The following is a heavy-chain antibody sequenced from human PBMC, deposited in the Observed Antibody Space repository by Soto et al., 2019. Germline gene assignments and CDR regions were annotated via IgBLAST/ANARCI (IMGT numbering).Heavy chain of an antibody. CDR2: IYWNDDK. CDR3: ARAVRDYDFRSGSHVPRFEF. Sequence: ESGPTLVNPTQTLTLTCTFSGFSFTRIGVGVGWIRQPPGRALGWLALIYWNDDKRYNPSLKSRFTITKDTSKNQVVLTMTNVDPVDKGTYYCARAVRDYDFRSGSHVPRFEFWGQGTLVNVSS. D-gene: IGHD3-3*01. J-gene: IGHJ4*02. CDR1: GFSFTRIGVG. V-gene: IGHV2-5*01.